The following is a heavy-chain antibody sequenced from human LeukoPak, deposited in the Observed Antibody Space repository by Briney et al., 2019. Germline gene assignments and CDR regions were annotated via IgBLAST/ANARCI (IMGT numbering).Heavy chain of an antibody. J-gene: IGHJ5*02. D-gene: IGHD6-19*01. Sequence: SETLSLTCSVSGGSISSNTYYWGWLRQSPGKGLEWIGTKYYSGGTYYNPSLKSRVTISLDTSKNQFSLKLSSVTAADTAAYYCARVRLVRPRLGWNHGNWFDPWGQGTLVTVSS. CDR1: GGSISSNTYY. CDR2: KYYSGGT. CDR3: ARVRLVRPRLGWNHGNWFDP. V-gene: IGHV4-39*07.